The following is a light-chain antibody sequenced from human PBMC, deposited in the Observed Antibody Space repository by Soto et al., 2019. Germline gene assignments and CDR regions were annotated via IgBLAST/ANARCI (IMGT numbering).Light chain of an antibody. V-gene: IGKV3-20*01. CDR2: CAS. CDR3: QQYGGSPLVT. J-gene: IGKJ4*01. CDR1: QSISSGY. Sequence: ETVWTQSPGTLSLSPGERATLSCSASQSISSGYLAWYQQRPGQAPRLLISCASNRATGIPDRFSGSGSGTDFTLTISRLEPEDFAVYYCQQYGGSPLVTFGGGTKVEIK.